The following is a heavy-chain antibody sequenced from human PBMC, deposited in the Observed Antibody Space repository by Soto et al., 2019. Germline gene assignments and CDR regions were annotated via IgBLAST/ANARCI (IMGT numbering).Heavy chain of an antibody. D-gene: IGHD3-16*01. CDR2: IYSGTTT. V-gene: IGHV3-66*01. CDR3: ARGYWVEGYGAGTYFDY. CDR1: GLTVSSNY. J-gene: IGHJ4*02. Sequence: LSCAASGLTVSSNYMSWVRQAPGKGLEWVSVIYSGTTTHYADSVKGRFTISRDSSKNTLYLQMNSLRAEDTAVYYCARGYWVEGYGAGTYFDYWGQGTLVTVSS.